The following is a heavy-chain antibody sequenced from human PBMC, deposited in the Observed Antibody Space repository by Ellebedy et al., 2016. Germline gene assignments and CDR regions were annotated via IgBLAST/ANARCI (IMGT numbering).Heavy chain of an antibody. V-gene: IGHV4-59*01. Sequence: GSLRLSRIVSGGSISRYYWSWIRQPPGRGLEWIGNIYYTGTTNYNPSLQSRVTISLDTSKNQFSLRLTSVTAADTAVYYCARIGGVSFGERPIDYWGQGTLVTVSS. CDR2: IYYTGTT. D-gene: IGHD3-10*01. J-gene: IGHJ4*02. CDR1: GGSISRYY. CDR3: ARIGGVSFGERPIDY.